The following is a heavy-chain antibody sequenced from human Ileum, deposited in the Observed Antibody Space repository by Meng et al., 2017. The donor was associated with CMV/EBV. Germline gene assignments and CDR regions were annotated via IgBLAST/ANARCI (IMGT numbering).Heavy chain of an antibody. CDR2: ITGDNTI. J-gene: IGHJ3*02. V-gene: IGHV3-11*01. Sequence: GESLKISCAPSGFTFSGYYMSWIRQAPGKGLEWISYITGDNTIYYADSVKGRFTISRDNAKNSLYLQMNSLRVEGTAVYYCAREARDRTTGTTSAFDIWGQGTMVTVSS. D-gene: IGHD1-1*01. CDR3: AREARDRTTGTTSAFDI. CDR1: GFTFSGYY.